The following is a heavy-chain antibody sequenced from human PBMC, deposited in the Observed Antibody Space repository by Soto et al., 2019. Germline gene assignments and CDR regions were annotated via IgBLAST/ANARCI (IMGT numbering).Heavy chain of an antibody. D-gene: IGHD3-3*01. Sequence: GGSLRLSCAASGFTFSDYYMSWIRQAPGKGLEWVSYISSSGSTIYYADSVKGRFTISRDNAKNSLYLQMNSLRAEDTAVYYCARDPNNYLTIFGVVIRERLGENWFDPWGQGTLVTVSS. CDR2: ISSSGSTI. CDR1: GFTFSDYY. J-gene: IGHJ5*02. V-gene: IGHV3-11*01. CDR3: ARDPNNYLTIFGVVIRERLGENWFDP.